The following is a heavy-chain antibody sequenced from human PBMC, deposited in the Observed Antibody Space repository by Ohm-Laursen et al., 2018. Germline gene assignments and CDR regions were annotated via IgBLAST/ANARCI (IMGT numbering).Heavy chain of an antibody. CDR3: AKREHGDYYYSGMDV. D-gene: IGHD1/OR15-1a*01. J-gene: IGHJ6*02. Sequence: SLRLSCTASGFTFSSYGMHWVRQAPGKGLEWVAVISYDGSNKYYADSVKGRFTISRDNSKNTLYLQMNSLRAEDTAVYYCAKREHGDYYYSGMDVWGQGTTVTVSS. CDR1: GFTFSSYG. CDR2: ISYDGSNK. V-gene: IGHV3-30*18.